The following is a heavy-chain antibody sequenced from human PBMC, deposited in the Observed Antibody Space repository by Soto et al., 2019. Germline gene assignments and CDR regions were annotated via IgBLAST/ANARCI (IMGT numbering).Heavy chain of an antibody. J-gene: IGHJ4*02. CDR1: GYTFTNYG. V-gene: IGHV1-18*01. CDR3: ARDGTALVTVYYFDY. D-gene: IGHD5-18*01. CDR2: ISAYSGNT. Sequence: QVQLVQSGAEVKKPGASVKVSCKASGYTFTNYGINWVRQAPGQGLEWMGWISAYSGNTNYAQNLQGRVTMTTDTSTSTAYMELRSLRSDDTAVYYCARDGTALVTVYYFDYWGQGTLVTVSS.